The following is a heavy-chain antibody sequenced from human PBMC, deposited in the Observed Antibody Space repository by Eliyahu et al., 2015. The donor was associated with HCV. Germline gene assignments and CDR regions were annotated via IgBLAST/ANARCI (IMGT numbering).Heavy chain of an antibody. Sequence: QVQLVQSGAEVKKPGSSVKVSCKASGGTISNYGISWVRQAPGQGLEWMGRIIPIVGTANYAQKFQGRATITAEKSTSTGYMELSSLRFEDTAVYYCATASGGTGWSTDYDGMDVWGQGTAVTVSS. V-gene: IGHV1-69*04. CDR2: IIPIVGTA. CDR3: ATASGGTGWSTDYDGMDV. J-gene: IGHJ6*02. CDR1: GGTISNYG. D-gene: IGHD6-19*01.